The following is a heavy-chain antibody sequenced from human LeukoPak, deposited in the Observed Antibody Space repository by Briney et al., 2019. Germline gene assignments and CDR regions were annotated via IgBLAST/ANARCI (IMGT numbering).Heavy chain of an antibody. J-gene: IGHJ4*02. CDR1: GFTLSSNS. D-gene: IGHD4/OR15-4a*01. CDR3: ARRAGAYSHPYDY. CDR2: IYSDNT. V-gene: IGHV3-53*01. Sequence: PGGSLRLSCTVSGFTLSSNSMSWVRQAPGKGLEWVSFIYSDNTHYSDSVKGRFTISGDNSKNTLYLQMNSLRAEDTAVYYCARRAGAYSHPYDYWGQGTLVTVSS.